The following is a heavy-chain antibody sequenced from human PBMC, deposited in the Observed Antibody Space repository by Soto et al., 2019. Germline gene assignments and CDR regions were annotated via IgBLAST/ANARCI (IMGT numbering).Heavy chain of an antibody. D-gene: IGHD3-9*01. Sequence: EVHLLESGGGLVQPGGSLRLSCAATGFTFSSFAMTWVRQAPGKGLEWVSTISGSGTNTYYADSVKGRFTFSRDNSKNTLFLQMRSLRAEDTARYYCARTLPFAFDVLTGYEYYFDSWGQGTLLTVSS. CDR2: ISGSGTNT. CDR3: ARTLPFAFDVLTGYEYYFDS. J-gene: IGHJ4*02. CDR1: GFTFSSFA. V-gene: IGHV3-23*01.